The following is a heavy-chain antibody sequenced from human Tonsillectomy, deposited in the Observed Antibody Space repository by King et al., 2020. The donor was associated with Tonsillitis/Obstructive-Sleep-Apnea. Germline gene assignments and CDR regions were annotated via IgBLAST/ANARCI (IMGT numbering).Heavy chain of an antibody. Sequence: DVQLVESGAEVKKPGESLKISCKGSGYSFTSYWIGWLRQMPGKGLEWMGIIYPGDSDTRYSPSFQGQVTISADKSISTAYLQWSSLKASDTAMYYCARRSYCGGDCQYYFDYWGQGTLVTVSS. J-gene: IGHJ4*02. CDR2: IYPGDSDT. CDR1: GYSFTSYW. CDR3: ARRSYCGGDCQYYFDY. V-gene: IGHV5-51*01. D-gene: IGHD2-21*01.